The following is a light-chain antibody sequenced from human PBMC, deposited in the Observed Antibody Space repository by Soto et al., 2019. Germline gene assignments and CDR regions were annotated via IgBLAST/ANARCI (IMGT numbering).Light chain of an antibody. CDR3: QERSNWPPFT. Sequence: EIVLTQSPATLSLSPGERATLSCRASQSVSIYLAWYQQKPGQAPRLLIYDATNMAAGIRARFSGSGSGTDFSLTISSLEPEDFAVYYAQERSNWPPFTFGPGTKVDIK. CDR2: DAT. J-gene: IGKJ3*01. V-gene: IGKV3-11*01. CDR1: QSVSIY.